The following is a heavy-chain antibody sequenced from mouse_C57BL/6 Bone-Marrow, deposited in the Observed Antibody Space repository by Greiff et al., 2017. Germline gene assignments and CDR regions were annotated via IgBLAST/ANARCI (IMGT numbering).Heavy chain of an antibody. J-gene: IGHJ4*01. CDR3: ARYAGYSNYLCY. CDR1: GFTFSDFY. D-gene: IGHD2-5*01. CDR2: SRNKANDYTT. Sequence: EVHLVESGGGLVQSGRSLRLSCATSGFTFSDFYMEWVRQAPGKGLEWIAASRNKANDYTTEYIAAVKGRFIGSRDTSQSILYLPMNALRAEDTASYYCARYAGYSNYLCYWGQGTSVTVSS. V-gene: IGHV7-1*01.